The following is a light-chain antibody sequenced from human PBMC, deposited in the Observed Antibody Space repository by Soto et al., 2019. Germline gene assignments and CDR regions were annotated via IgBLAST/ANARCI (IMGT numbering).Light chain of an antibody. CDR1: SSNIGSNY. J-gene: IGLJ2*01. Sequence: QSVLTQPXSXSGTPGQXVXISCSGSSSNIGSNYVYWYQQLPGTVPQLLIYRNSERPSGVPDRFSGSKSGXSXXXAISGLRSEDEADYXCAAWDDSLSGVVFXGGXXXTVL. CDR2: RNS. CDR3: AAWDDSLSGVV. V-gene: IGLV1-47*01.